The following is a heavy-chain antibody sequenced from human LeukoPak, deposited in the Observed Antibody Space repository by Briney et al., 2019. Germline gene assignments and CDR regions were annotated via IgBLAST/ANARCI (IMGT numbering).Heavy chain of an antibody. V-gene: IGHV5-51*01. Sequence: PGESLKISCKGSGYSFTSYWIGWVRQMPGKGLVWMGIIYPGDSDTRYSPSFQGQVTSSADKSISTAYLQWSSLKASDTAMYYCARHSVWGSYRYTAHFDIWGQGTMVTVSS. CDR3: ARHSVWGSYRYTAHFDI. CDR2: IYPGDSDT. D-gene: IGHD3-16*02. CDR1: GYSFTSYW. J-gene: IGHJ3*02.